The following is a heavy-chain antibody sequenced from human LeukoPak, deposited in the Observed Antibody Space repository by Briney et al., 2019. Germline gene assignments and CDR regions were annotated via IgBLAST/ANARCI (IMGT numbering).Heavy chain of an antibody. D-gene: IGHD5-18*01. J-gene: IGHJ4*02. V-gene: IGHV3-33*01. CDR3: ARGRSYGPVDY. Sequence: GGSLRLSCAASGFTFSSYGMHWVRQAPGKGLEWVAVIWYDGSNKYYADSVKGRFTISRDNSKNTLYLQMNSLRAEDTAVYYCARGRSYGPVDYWGQGTLVTVSS. CDR2: IWYDGSNK. CDR1: GFTFSSYG.